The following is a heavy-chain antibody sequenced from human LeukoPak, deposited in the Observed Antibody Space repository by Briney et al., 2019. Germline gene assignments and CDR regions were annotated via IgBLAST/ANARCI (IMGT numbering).Heavy chain of an antibody. CDR3: ASGGFYYYDSSGYSIEYFQH. J-gene: IGHJ1*01. CDR2: SIPIFGTA. D-gene: IGHD3-22*01. V-gene: IGHV1-69*13. Sequence: ASVKVSCNASGGTFSSYAISWVRQAPGQGLEWMGGSIPIFGTANYAQKFQGRVTITADESTSTAYMELSSLRSEDTAVYYCASGGFYYYDSSGYSIEYFQHWGQGTLVTVSS. CDR1: GGTFSSYA.